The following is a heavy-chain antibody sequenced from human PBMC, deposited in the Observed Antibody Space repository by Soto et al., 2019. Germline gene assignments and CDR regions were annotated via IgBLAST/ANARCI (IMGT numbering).Heavy chain of an antibody. Sequence: GGSLRLSCAASGVTFNRYDISWFRQAPGKGLEWVSAISGSGGSTYYADSVKGRFTISRDNSKNTLYLQMNSLRAEDTAVYYCVKDSSGCTSKSHFVDWGQGTGGTVSS. D-gene: IGHD2-15*01. CDR2: ISGSGGST. V-gene: IGHV3-23*01. CDR1: GVTFNRYD. J-gene: IGHJ4*02. CDR3: VKDSSGCTSKSHFVD.